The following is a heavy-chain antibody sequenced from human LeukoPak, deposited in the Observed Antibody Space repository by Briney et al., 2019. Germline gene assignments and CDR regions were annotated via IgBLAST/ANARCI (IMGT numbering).Heavy chain of an antibody. CDR1: GFAFNSYS. CDR2: ITSRSSHK. V-gene: IGHV3-21*01. Sequence: GGSLRLSCAASGFAFNSYSINWVRQAPGEGLEWVSSITSRSSHKYYADSVKGRFTISRDNAKNSLDLQMSSLRAEDTAVYYCARVAQGASTENYYYYYMDVWGKGTTVTVSS. D-gene: IGHD1-1*01. J-gene: IGHJ6*03. CDR3: ARVAQGASTENYYYYYMDV.